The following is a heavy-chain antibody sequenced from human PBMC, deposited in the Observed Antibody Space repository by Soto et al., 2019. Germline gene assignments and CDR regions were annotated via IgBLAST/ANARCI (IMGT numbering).Heavy chain of an antibody. CDR2: INPSGGST. V-gene: IGHV1-46*01. CDR1: GCTFTSHY. J-gene: IGHJ6*01. Sequence: AAVQVSCKASGCTFTSHYNHWVRQPPGRGREGMGVINPSGGSTSYAQKFQGRVTMTRDTSTSTVYMELSSLRSEDTAVYYCARGGPYSSSYYYYNYVMDVWGQGTTVTVSS. D-gene: IGHD6-6*01. CDR3: ARGGPYSSSYYYYNYVMDV.